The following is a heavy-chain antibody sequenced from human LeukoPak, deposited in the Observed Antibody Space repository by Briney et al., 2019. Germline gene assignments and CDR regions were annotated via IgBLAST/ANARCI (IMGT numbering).Heavy chain of an antibody. CDR1: GFTFSTSD. Sequence: GGSLRLSCAASGFTFSTSDMHWVRQATGKGLEWVSAIGTAGDTYYPGSVKGRFTISRENAKNSLFLQMNNLRAGDTAVYYCARLWSAAFDIWGQGTKVTVSS. CDR3: ARLWSAAFDI. D-gene: IGHD3-10*01. J-gene: IGHJ3*02. CDR2: IGTAGDT. V-gene: IGHV3-13*01.